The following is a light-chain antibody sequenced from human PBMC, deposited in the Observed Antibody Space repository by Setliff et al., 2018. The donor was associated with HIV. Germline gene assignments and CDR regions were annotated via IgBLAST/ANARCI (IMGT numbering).Light chain of an antibody. CDR3: TSYTTSSAPLV. Sequence: QSALAQPASVSGSPGQSINISCTGSSSDIGTYNFVSWYQQYPNKAPKVVIYEVSVRPSGISNRFSGSKSGNTASLTISRLQPEDDADYYCTSYTTSSAPLVFGSGTKVTVL. V-gene: IGLV2-14*01. J-gene: IGLJ1*01. CDR1: SSDIGTYNF. CDR2: EVS.